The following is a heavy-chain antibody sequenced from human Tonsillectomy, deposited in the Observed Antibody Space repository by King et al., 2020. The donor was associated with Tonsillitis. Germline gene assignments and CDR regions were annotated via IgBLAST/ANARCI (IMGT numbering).Heavy chain of an antibody. CDR2: ISSSGSTV. Sequence: VQLVESGGGLVKPGGSLRLSCTPSGFTFSDYYMSWIRQSPGKGLEWVSYISSSGSTVFYADSVKGRFTISRDNAKNSLYLQMSSLRAEDTALYYCARLLGLAIDYWGQGTLVTVSS. CDR1: GFTFSDYY. V-gene: IGHV3-11*01. J-gene: IGHJ4*02. CDR3: ARLLGLAIDY. D-gene: IGHD5-12*01.